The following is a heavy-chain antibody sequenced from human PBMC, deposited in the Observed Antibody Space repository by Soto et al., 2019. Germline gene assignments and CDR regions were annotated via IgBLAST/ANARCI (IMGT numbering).Heavy chain of an antibody. Sequence: QVQLQESGPGLVKPSETLSLTCTVSGGSISSYYWSWIRQPPGKVLEWIGYIYYSGSTNYNPSLKSRVTISVDTSKNQFSLKLSSVTAADTAVYYCARDLGDGYNPGSDAFDIWGQGTMVTVSS. V-gene: IGHV4-59*01. J-gene: IGHJ3*02. CDR1: GGSISSYY. D-gene: IGHD5-12*01. CDR3: ARDLGDGYNPGSDAFDI. CDR2: IYYSGST.